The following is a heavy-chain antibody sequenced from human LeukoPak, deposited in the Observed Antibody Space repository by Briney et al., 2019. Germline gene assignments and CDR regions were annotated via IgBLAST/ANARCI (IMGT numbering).Heavy chain of an antibody. CDR2: IYYSGST. CDR1: GGSISSYY. Sequence: SETLSLTCTVSGGSISSYYWSWIRQPPGKGLEWIGYIYYSGSTNYNPSLKSRVTISVDTSKNQFALKLSSVTAVDTAVYYCARGNYDSSGYYQNQFDYWGQGTLVTVSS. D-gene: IGHD3-22*01. J-gene: IGHJ4*02. V-gene: IGHV4-59*01. CDR3: ARGNYDSSGYYQNQFDY.